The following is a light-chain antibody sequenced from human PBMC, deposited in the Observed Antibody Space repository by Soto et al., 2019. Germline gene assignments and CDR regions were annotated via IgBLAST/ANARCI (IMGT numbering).Light chain of an antibody. CDR1: SSDVGGYNF. CDR3: SSYTTSSNVV. CDR2: EVS. Sequence: QSVLTQPASVFGSPGQSITISCTGTSSDVGGYNFVSWYQQHPGKAPKLMIYEVSNRPSGVSNRFSGSKSGNTASLTISGLQPEDEADYYCSSYTTSSNVVLGNGTKLTVL. J-gene: IGLJ1*01. V-gene: IGLV2-14*03.